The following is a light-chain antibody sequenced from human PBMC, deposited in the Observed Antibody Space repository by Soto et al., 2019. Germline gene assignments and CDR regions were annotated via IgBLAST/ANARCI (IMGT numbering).Light chain of an antibody. J-gene: IGLJ2*01. CDR2: EVT. V-gene: IGLV2-8*01. Sequence: QSVLTQPPSASGSPGQSVTISCTGTSSDVGTYNYVSWYQQHPGKAPKLMIYEVTKRPSGVPDRFSGSKSGNTASLTVSGLQAEDEADYYCSSDAGSTVVFGGGTKLTVL. CDR3: SSDAGSTVV. CDR1: SSDVGTYNY.